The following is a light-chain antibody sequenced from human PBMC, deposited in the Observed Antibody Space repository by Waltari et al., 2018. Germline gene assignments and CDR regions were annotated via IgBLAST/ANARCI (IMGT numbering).Light chain of an antibody. CDR1: LSLLHTNGDNY. V-gene: IGKV2-28*01. CDR2: LGS. J-gene: IGKJ1*01. Sequence: LSVSPGEPADITGRSRLSLLHTNGDNYGEWYLQKAGQSPQLLIYLGSNRPSVLPDRFSGSGSGTNFTLNISRVAAEDVGVYYRMQSLRPSWTFGQGTKVEI. CDR3: MQSLRPSWT.